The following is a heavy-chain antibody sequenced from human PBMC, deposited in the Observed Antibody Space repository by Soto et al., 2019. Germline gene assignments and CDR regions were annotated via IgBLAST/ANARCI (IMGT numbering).Heavy chain of an antibody. V-gene: IGHV3-33*01. J-gene: IGHJ6*02. CDR3: ARGGGSGSSFVGYYYYTLDV. CDR1: GFTFSTYG. CDR2: IWYDGSNK. Sequence: QVQLVESGGGVVQPGRSLRLSCTASGFTFSTYGMHWVRQAPGKGLGWVTVIWYDGSNKYYADSVKGRFTISRANSKNTLYLQMNSLRADDTAVYYCARGGGSGSSFVGYYYYTLDVWGQGTTVTVSS. D-gene: IGHD1-26*01.